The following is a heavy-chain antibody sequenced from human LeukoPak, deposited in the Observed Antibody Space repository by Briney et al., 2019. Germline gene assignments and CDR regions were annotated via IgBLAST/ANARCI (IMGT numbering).Heavy chain of an antibody. D-gene: IGHD2-15*01. CDR2: IKSKTDGGTT. V-gene: IGHV3-15*01. J-gene: IGHJ2*01. CDR1: GFTFSNAW. CDR3: TTEIVTRLPPVAYWYFDL. Sequence: GGSLRLSCAASGFTFSNAWMSWVRQAPGKGLEWVGRIKSKTDGGTTDYAAPVKGRFTISRDDSKNTLYLQMNSLKTEDTAVYYCTTEIVTRLPPVAYWYFDLWGRGTLVTVSS.